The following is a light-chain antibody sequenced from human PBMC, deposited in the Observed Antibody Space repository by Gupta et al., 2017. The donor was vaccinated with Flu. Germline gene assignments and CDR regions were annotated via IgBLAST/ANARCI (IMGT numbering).Light chain of an antibody. Sequence: QSVLTQPPSASGTPGQRVTISCSGSSSNIGSNYVYWYQQLPGTAPKLLIYRNNQRPSGVPDPFSCSEFGSSASLAISGLRSEDEADYYCASWDASLSGPYGVFGGGTKLTVL. CDR2: RNN. V-gene: IGLV1-47*01. CDR3: ASWDASLSGPYGV. CDR1: SSNIGSNY. J-gene: IGLJ3*02.